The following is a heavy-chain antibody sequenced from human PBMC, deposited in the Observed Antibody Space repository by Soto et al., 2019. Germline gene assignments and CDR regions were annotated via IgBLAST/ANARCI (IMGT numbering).Heavy chain of an antibody. CDR2: IYYSGST. Sequence: PSETLSLTCKVSGGSISSSHWSGIWHPPGKGLEWIGYIYYSGSTNYNPSLKSRVTISVDTSKNQFSLKLSSVTAADTAVYYCARRLAAAGTSWYFYYYMDVWGKGTTVT. CDR1: GGSISSSH. D-gene: IGHD6-13*01. J-gene: IGHJ6*03. CDR3: ARRLAAAGTSWYFYYYMDV. V-gene: IGHV4-59*08.